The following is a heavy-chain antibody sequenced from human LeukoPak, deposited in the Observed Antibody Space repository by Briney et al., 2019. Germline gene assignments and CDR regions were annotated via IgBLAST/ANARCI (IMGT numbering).Heavy chain of an antibody. Sequence: GSLRLSCAASGLTLSSYSMNWVRQPPGKGLEWIGSIYYSGSTYYNPSLKSRVTISVDTSKNQFSLKLSSVTAADTAVYYCARRPLYDSSGYGWFDPWGQGTLVTVSS. D-gene: IGHD3-22*01. CDR3: ARRPLYDSSGYGWFDP. V-gene: IGHV4-39*07. CDR2: IYYSGST. J-gene: IGHJ5*02. CDR1: GLTLSSYS.